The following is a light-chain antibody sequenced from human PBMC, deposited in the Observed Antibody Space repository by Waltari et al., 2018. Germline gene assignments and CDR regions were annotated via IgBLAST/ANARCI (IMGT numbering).Light chain of an antibody. CDR2: YDT. CDR3: QVWDSSRHHVI. Sequence: SYMLTQPHPVSAAPGPTARITCGVDYIGERRVHWCQQRPGQAPVSVIYYDTTRPSGIPDRFSGSHSGDTATLIISRVEAGDEADYYCQVWDSSRHHVIFGGGTRLTVL. J-gene: IGLJ2*01. CDR1: YIGERR. V-gene: IGLV3-21*04.